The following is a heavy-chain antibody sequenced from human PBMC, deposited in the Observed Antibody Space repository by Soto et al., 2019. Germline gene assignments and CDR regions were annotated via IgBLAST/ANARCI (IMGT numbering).Heavy chain of an antibody. CDR2: IYYSGST. D-gene: IGHD6-6*01. CDR3: ARRSAVREIYYYGMDV. CDR1: GGSISSGGYY. V-gene: IGHV4-39*01. J-gene: IGHJ6*02. Sequence: SETLSLTCTVSGGSISSGGYYWVWIRQPPGKGLEWIGSIYYSGSTYYNPSLKSRVTISVDTSKNQFSLKLSSVTAADTAVYYCARRSAVREIYYYGMDVWGQGTTVTVSS.